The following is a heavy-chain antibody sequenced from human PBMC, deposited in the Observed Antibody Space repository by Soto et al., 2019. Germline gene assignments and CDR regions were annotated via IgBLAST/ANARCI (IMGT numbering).Heavy chain of an antibody. J-gene: IGHJ3*02. V-gene: IGHV1-2*02. CDR2: MNPKSGGA. CDR1: GYTFTDYY. Sequence: ASVKVSCKTSGYTFTDYYTHWVWQAPGQGLEWMGWMNPKSGGAYFAQKFQGRVTLTRDTSIGTAYIEVNSLTSDDTAVYFCTREIIENSDGIYDAFDIWGQVTTVNVSS. CDR3: TREIIENSDGIYDAFDI. D-gene: IGHD5-18*01.